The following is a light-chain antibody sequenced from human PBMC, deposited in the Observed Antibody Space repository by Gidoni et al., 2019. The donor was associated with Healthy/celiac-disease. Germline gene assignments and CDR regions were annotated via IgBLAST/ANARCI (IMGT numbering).Light chain of an antibody. CDR1: QGISSY. CDR2: AAS. CDR3: QQYYSYPPG. J-gene: IGKJ4*01. Sequence: AIRMTQSPSSFSASTGDRVTIPCRASQGISSYLAWYQQKPGKAPKLLIYAASTLQSGVPSRFSGSGSGTDFTLTISCLQSEDFATYYCQQYYSYPPGFGGGTKVEIK. V-gene: IGKV1-8*01.